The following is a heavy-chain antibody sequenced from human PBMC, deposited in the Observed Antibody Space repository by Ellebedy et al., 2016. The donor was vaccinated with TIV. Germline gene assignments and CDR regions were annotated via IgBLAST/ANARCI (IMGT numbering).Heavy chain of an antibody. CDR1: GYTFTSYD. Sequence: ASVKVSCXASGYTFTSYDINWVRQAPGQGLEWMGRIIRILTIANYAQKFQGRVTMTRDTSISTAYMELSRLRSDDTAVYYCASPSGSYQDDAFDIWGQGTMVTVSS. CDR3: ASPSGSYQDDAFDI. CDR2: IIRILTIA. V-gene: IGHV1-2*02. D-gene: IGHD1-26*01. J-gene: IGHJ3*02.